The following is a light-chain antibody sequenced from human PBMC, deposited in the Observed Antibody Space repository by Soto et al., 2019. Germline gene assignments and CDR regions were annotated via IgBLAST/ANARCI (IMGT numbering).Light chain of an antibody. J-gene: IGKJ1*01. Sequence: DIQMTQSPSTLSASVGDRVIITCRASQSISSWLAWYQQKPGKPPNLLIYKASTLKSGVPSRFSGSGSGTEFTLTISSLQPDDFATYYCQQYDNDSWTFGPGTKVEIK. CDR1: QSISSW. V-gene: IGKV1-5*03. CDR2: KAS. CDR3: QQYDNDSWT.